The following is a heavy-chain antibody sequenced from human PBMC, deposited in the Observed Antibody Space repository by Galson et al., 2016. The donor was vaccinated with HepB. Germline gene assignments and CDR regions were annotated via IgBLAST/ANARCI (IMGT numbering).Heavy chain of an antibody. CDR2: IYYSGST. Sequence: ETLSLTCTVSGGSISSSNYYWGWIRPPPRKGLEWIGSIYYSGSTYYNPSLKSRVTMSVDTSKNQFSLKLNSVTAADTAVYYCARQIVVVVAATRGVDWFDPWGQGTLVTVSS. V-gene: IGHV4-39*01. CDR3: ARQIVVVVAATRGVDWFDP. J-gene: IGHJ5*02. D-gene: IGHD2-15*01. CDR1: GGSISSSNYY.